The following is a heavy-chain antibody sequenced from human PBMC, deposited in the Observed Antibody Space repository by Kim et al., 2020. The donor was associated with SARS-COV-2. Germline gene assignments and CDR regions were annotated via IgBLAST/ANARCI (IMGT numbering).Heavy chain of an antibody. J-gene: IGHJ4*02. V-gene: IGHV3-11*06. Sequence: SVKGRFTISRDNAKNSLYLQMNSLRAEDTAVYYCARDNPVQLEPDPNFDYWGQGTLVTVSS. D-gene: IGHD1-1*01. CDR3: ARDNPVQLEPDPNFDY.